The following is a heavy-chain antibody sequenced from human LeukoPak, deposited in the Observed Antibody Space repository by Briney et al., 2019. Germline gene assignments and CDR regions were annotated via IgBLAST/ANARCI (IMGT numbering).Heavy chain of an antibody. CDR3: ARGYSSGPTRYYYMDV. CDR1: GYTFTSYD. V-gene: IGHV1-8*03. D-gene: IGHD3-22*01. CDR2: MNPNSGNT. Sequence: GASVKVSCKASGYTFTSYDINWVRQATGQGLEWMGWMNPNSGNTGYAQKFQGRVTITRNASISTAYMELSSLRSEDTAVYYSARGYSSGPTRYYYMDVWGKGTTVTVSS. J-gene: IGHJ6*03.